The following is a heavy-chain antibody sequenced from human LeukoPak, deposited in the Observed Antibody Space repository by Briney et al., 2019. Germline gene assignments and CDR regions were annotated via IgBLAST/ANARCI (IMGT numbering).Heavy chain of an antibody. J-gene: IGHJ5*02. Sequence: GGSLRLSCAASGFTFSSYGMHWVRQAPGKGLEWVAFIRYDGSNKYYADSVKGRFTISRDNSKNTLYLQMNSLRAEDTAVYYCASAAFRGSSGYYKDNWFDPWGQGTLVTVSS. CDR3: ASAAFRGSSGYYKDNWFDP. CDR1: GFTFSSYG. V-gene: IGHV3-30*02. CDR2: IRYDGSNK. D-gene: IGHD3-22*01.